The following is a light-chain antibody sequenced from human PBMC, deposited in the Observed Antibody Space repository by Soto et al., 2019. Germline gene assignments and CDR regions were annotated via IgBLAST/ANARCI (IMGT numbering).Light chain of an antibody. CDR3: SSYTTSSSYV. CDR1: SSDIGAYNY. Sequence: QSALTQPASVSGSPGQSITISCTGTSSDIGAYNYVSWYQQHPGEAHKLMIYDVINRPSGVSNRFSGSKSGNTASLTISGLQAEDEADYYCSSYTTSSSYVFGAGTKVTVL. CDR2: DVI. J-gene: IGLJ1*01. V-gene: IGLV2-14*01.